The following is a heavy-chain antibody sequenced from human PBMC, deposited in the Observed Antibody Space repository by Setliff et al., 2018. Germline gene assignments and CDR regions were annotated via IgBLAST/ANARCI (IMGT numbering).Heavy chain of an antibody. D-gene: IGHD2-2*01. V-gene: IGHV1-18*01. CDR3: TRDTNIVVVPPHRTAFDI. CDR1: GGTFSSYG. CDR2: ISASNGNT. J-gene: IGHJ3*02. Sequence: ASVKVSCKASGGTFSSYGISWVRQAPGQGLEWMGWISASNGNTNSAQKLQGRVTMTTDTSTGTADMELRNLRSDDTAVYYCTRDTNIVVVPPHRTAFDIWGQGTMVTVSS.